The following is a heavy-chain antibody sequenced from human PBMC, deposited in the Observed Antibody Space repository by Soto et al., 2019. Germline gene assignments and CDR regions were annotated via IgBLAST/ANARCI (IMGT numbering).Heavy chain of an antibody. Sequence: QVHLVQSGAEVRKPGASVKVSCKGSGYTFTTYGITWVRQAPGQGLEWMGWISAHNDNTNYAQKVQGRVTVTRDTATSTAYMELRTPRSDDTAVYYCARGRYGDYWGQGALVTFSS. CDR1: GYTFTTYG. CDR2: ISAHNDNT. V-gene: IGHV1-18*01. J-gene: IGHJ4*02. CDR3: ARGRYGDY. D-gene: IGHD1-1*01.